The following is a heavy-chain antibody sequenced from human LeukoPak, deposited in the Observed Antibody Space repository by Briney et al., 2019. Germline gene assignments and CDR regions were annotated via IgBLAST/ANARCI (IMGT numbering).Heavy chain of an antibody. J-gene: IGHJ5*02. CDR2: ISSGGSTI. V-gene: IGHV3-11*04. Sequence: LSLTCTVSGGSISSSSYYWGWIRQPPGKGLEWVSYISSGGSTIYYADSVKGRFTVSRDNAKNSLYLQMNSLRAEDTALYYCARDVWFDPWGQGTLVTVSS. CDR3: ARDVWFDP. CDR1: GGSISSSSYY.